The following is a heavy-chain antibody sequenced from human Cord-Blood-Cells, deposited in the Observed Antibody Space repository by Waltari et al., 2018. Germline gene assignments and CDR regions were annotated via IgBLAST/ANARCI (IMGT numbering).Heavy chain of an antibody. V-gene: IGHV2-26*01. CDR1: GFSLSNARMG. CDR2: IFSNDEK. J-gene: IGHJ4*02. D-gene: IGHD6-13*01. CDR3: ARIPSGQQQLVRYFDY. Sequence: QVTLKESGPVLVKPTETLTLTCTVSGFSLSNARMGVSWIRQPPGKALEWLAHIFSNDEKSYSTSLKSRLTISKDTSKSQVVLTMTNMDPVDTATYYCARIPSGQQQLVRYFDYWGQGTLVTVSS.